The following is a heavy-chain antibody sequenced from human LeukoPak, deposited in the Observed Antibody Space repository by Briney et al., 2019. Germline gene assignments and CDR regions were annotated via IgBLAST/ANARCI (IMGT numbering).Heavy chain of an antibody. CDR1: GGSISSGDYY. J-gene: IGHJ4*02. CDR2: IYYSGST. Sequence: PSQTLSLTCTVSGGSISSGDYYWSWIRQPPGKGLEWIGYIYYSGSTYYNPSLKSRVTISVDTSKNHFSLKLSSVTAADTAVYYCARDYSREVRAVFTWGQGTLVTVSS. D-gene: IGHD3-10*01. CDR3: ARDYSREVRAVFT. V-gene: IGHV4-30-4*01.